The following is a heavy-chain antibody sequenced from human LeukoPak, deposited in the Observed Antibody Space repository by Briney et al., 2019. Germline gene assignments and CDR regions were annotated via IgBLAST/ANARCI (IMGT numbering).Heavy chain of an antibody. CDR1: GRSISSSSYY. Sequence: SETLSLTCTVSGRSISSSSYYWGWIRQPPGKGLEWIVYIYYRGNTFYNPSLRSRVTILLDTSKSQFSLELSSVTAADTAEYYCAPCIVGAASAYYFDFWGQGTLVTVSS. CDR2: IYYRGNT. J-gene: IGHJ4*02. V-gene: IGHV4-30-4*08. D-gene: IGHD1-26*01. CDR3: APCIVGAASAYYFDF.